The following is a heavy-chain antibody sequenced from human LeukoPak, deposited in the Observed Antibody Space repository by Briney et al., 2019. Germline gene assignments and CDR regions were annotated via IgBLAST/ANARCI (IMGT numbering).Heavy chain of an antibody. J-gene: IGHJ4*02. V-gene: IGHV3-30*18. Sequence: GGSLRLSCATSGFTFTNSAMHWVRQAPGRGLEWVALISNDGSQQYYADSVKGRFTISRDDSKNTLFLQMSSLGPEDTAVYYCAKDSYRSGSFYNALDYWGQGTLVTVSS. D-gene: IGHD3-10*01. CDR1: GFTFTNSA. CDR2: ISNDGSQQ. CDR3: AKDSYRSGSFYNALDY.